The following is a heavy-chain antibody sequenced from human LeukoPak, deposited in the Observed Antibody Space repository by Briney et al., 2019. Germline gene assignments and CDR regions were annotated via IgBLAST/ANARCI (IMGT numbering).Heavy chain of an antibody. CDR1: GVIFNNFA. Sequence: PGGSLRLSCAASGVIFNNFAFHWVRQAPGKGLEWVAAVSYDGGNTYYADSVRGRLTISRDNSRNTLYLQMNSLRAEDTAVYYCARAGRPDGDYHYFGYWGQGTLVTVSS. V-gene: IGHV3-30-3*01. J-gene: IGHJ4*02. D-gene: IGHD4-17*01. CDR2: VSYDGGNT. CDR3: ARAGRPDGDYHYFGY.